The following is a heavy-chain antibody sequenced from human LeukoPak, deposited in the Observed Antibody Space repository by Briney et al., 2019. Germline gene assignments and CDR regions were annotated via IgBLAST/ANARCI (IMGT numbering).Heavy chain of an antibody. Sequence: GGSLRLSCAASGLNFSDYYMSWNRQAPGKGLEWVSYISSSGSTIYYADSVKGRFTISRDNAKHPLYLQMNSLRAEDTAVYYCARVSGYCGGDCYPLGYWGQGTLVTVSS. V-gene: IGHV3-11*01. D-gene: IGHD2-21*02. J-gene: IGHJ4*02. CDR2: ISSSGSTI. CDR3: ARVSGYCGGDCYPLGY. CDR1: GLNFSDYY.